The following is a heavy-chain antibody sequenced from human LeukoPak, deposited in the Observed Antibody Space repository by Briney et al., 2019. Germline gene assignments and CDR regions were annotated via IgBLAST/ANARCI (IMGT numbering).Heavy chain of an antibody. V-gene: IGHV4-59*01. J-gene: IGHJ4*02. CDR1: GGSISSYY. CDR3: AKGRDGGWNGGDS. CDR2: ITYSGRT. Sequence: SETLSLTCTVSGGSISSYYWTWIRQPPGKGLEWIGYITYSGRTDYNPSLKSRVTISVDTSRNQFSLKLSSVTAADTAVYYCAKGRDGGWNGGDSWGQGALVTVSS. D-gene: IGHD1-1*01.